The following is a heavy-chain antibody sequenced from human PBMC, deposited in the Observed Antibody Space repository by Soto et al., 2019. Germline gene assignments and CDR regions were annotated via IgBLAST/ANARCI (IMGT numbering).Heavy chain of an antibody. CDR1: GFTFTTHA. Sequence: EVQLLESGGGLVQPGVSLRLSCVASGFTFTTHAMSWVRQSPGKGLEWVSTFSGSGGNIYYAEAVKGRLTISRDDSKNTLYLQMNSLRVQDTAVYYCAKDPPWTVGPLAMAVWGQGTTVTVSS. J-gene: IGHJ6*02. CDR3: AKDPPWTVGPLAMAV. D-gene: IGHD3-10*01. CDR2: FSGSGGNI. V-gene: IGHV3-23*01.